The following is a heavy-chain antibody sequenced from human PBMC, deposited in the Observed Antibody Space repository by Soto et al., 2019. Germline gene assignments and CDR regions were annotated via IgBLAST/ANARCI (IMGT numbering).Heavy chain of an antibody. CDR2: INHSGST. CDR3: ARGNLGPQKLRYFDWSFDY. D-gene: IGHD3-9*01. Sequence: PSETLSLTCAVYGGSFSGYYWSWIRQPPGKGLEWIGEINHSGSTNYNPSLKSRVTISVDTSKNQFSLKLSSVTAADTAVYYCARGNLGPQKLRYFDWSFDYSGQGTLVTVSS. J-gene: IGHJ4*02. V-gene: IGHV4-34*01. CDR1: GGSFSGYY.